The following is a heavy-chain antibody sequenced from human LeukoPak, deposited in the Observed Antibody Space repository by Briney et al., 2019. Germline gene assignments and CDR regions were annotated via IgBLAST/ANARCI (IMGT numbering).Heavy chain of an antibody. J-gene: IGHJ4*02. Sequence: GGSLRLSCAASGFTFSGSAMHWVRQASGKGLEWVGRIRSKANSYATAYAASVKGRFTISRDDSKNTACLQMNSLKTEDTAVYYCTSPQYSSSLYWGQGTLVTVSS. CDR3: TSPQYSSSLY. D-gene: IGHD6-6*01. V-gene: IGHV3-73*01. CDR1: GFTFSGSA. CDR2: IRSKANSYAT.